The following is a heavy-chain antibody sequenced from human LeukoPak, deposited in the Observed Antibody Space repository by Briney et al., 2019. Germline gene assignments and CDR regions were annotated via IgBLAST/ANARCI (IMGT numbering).Heavy chain of an antibody. CDR1: GGSISSYY. Sequence: SETLSLTCTVSGGSISSYYWSWIRQPAGKGLEWIGRIYTSGSTNYNPSLKSRVTMSVDTSKNQFSLKLSSVTAADTAVYHCARSSDSLYYYYGMDVWGQGTTVTVSS. CDR2: IYTSGST. D-gene: IGHD3-10*01. CDR3: ARSSDSLYYYYGMDV. J-gene: IGHJ6*02. V-gene: IGHV4-4*07.